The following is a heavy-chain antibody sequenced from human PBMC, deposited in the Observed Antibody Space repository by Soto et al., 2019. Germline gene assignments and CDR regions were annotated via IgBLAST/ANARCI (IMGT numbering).Heavy chain of an antibody. CDR2: ISYDESEK. V-gene: IGHV3-30*18. CDR1: GFTFSSYG. CDR3: AKAIYGDYAPFDF. J-gene: IGHJ4*02. D-gene: IGHD4-17*01. Sequence: QVQLAESGGGVVQPGRSLRLTCAASGFTFSSYGMHWVRQAPGKGLEWVAVISYDESEKHYADSVKGRLTISRDNSKNTLYLQMNSLRTEATAIYYCAKAIYGDYAPFDFWGQGTLVTVSS.